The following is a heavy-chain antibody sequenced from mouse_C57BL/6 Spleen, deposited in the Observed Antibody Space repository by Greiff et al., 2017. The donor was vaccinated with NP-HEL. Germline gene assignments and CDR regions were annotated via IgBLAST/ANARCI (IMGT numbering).Heavy chain of an antibody. J-gene: IGHJ3*01. CDR1: GYTFTSYW. CDR3: ARGYYGSSAWVAY. V-gene: IGHV1-53*01. CDR2: INPSNGGT. D-gene: IGHD1-1*01. Sequence: QVQLKQPGTELVKPGASVKLSCKASGYTFTSYWMHWVKQRPGQGLEWIGNINPSNGGTNYNEKFKSKATLTVDNSSSPAYMQLSSLTSEDSAVYYCARGYYGSSAWVAYWGQGTLVTVSA.